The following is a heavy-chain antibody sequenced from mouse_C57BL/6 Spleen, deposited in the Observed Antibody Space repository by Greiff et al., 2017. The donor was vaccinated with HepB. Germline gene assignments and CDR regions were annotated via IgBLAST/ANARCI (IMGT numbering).Heavy chain of an antibody. J-gene: IGHJ4*01. V-gene: IGHV2-6*01. CDR2: IWGVGST. CDR1: GFSFTSYG. CDR3: ASRVTRAMDY. Sequence: VQRVESGPGLVAPSQRLSITCTVSGFSFTSYGVDWVRQSPGKGLEWLGVIWGVGSTNYNSALKSRLSISKDNSKSQVFLKMNSLQTDDTAMYYCASRVTRAMDYWGQGTSVTVSS.